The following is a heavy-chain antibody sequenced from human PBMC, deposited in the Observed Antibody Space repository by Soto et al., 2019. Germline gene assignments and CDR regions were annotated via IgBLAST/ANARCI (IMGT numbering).Heavy chain of an antibody. D-gene: IGHD5-12*01. V-gene: IGHV4-59*01. CDR1: GGSISSYY. CDR2: IYYSGST. J-gene: IGHJ4*02. Sequence: QVQLQESGPGLVKPSETLSLTCTVSGGSISSYYWTWIRQPPGKGLEWIGYIYYSGSTNYNPSLKSRVTISGDTSKNQFSLKLSSVTAADTAVYYCARDSKRGYSGYDKLDYWGQGTLVTVSS. CDR3: ARDSKRGYSGYDKLDY.